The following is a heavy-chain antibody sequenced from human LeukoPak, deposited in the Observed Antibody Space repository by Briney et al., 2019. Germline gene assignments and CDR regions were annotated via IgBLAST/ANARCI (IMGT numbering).Heavy chain of an antibody. Sequence: GASVKVSCKASGYTFSGFYMNWLRQAPGQGPEWMGWINPNSGVTNYAQKFQGRVTMTRDTSITTAYMELSRLTSDDTAVYYCARDEFESTNYHFDYWGQGTLVTVSS. V-gene: IGHV1-2*02. CDR3: ARDEFESTNYHFDY. J-gene: IGHJ4*02. CDR2: INPNSGVT. CDR1: GYTFSGFY. D-gene: IGHD1-7*01.